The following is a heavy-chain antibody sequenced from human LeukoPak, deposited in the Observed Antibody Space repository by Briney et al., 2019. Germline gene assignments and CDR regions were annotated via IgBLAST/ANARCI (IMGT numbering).Heavy chain of an antibody. D-gene: IGHD1-7*01. CDR1: GFTFSSYG. CDR2: ISGSGGST. CDR3: AKEGKTRNWNYYQAKPVY. J-gene: IGHJ4*02. Sequence: GGSLRLSCAASGFTFSSYGMNWVRQAPGKGLEWVSAISGSGGSTYYADSVKGRFTISRDNSKNTMYLQMNSLRAEDTAVYYCAKEGKTRNWNYYQAKPVYWGQGTLVTVSS. V-gene: IGHV3-23*01.